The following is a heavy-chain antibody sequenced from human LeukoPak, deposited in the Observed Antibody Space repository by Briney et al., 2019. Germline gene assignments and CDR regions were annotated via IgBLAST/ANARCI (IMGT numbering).Heavy chain of an antibody. D-gene: IGHD3-22*01. CDR1: GFTFGDYY. J-gene: IGHJ6*02. Sequence: GGSLTLSWAASGFTFGDYYMSWIRQAPGKGLEWVSVISGSGGTTYYADSVKGRFTISRDKSKNTLYLQMNGLRAEDTAVYYCARDQISMILGGNYYGMDVWGQGTTVTVSS. CDR2: ISGSGGTT. CDR3: ARDQISMILGGNYYGMDV. V-gene: IGHV3-11*01.